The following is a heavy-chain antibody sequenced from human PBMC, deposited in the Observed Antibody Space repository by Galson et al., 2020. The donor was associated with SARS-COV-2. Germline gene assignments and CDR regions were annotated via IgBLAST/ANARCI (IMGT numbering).Heavy chain of an antibody. V-gene: IGHV3-48*02. Sequence: GSLRLSCAASGFTFSSYSMNWVRQAPGKGLEWVSYISSSSSTIYYADSVKGRFTISRDNAKNSLYLQMNSLRDEDTAVYYCARTGIAVAPYYFDYWGQGTLVTVSS. CDR3: ARTGIAVAPYYFDY. CDR1: GFTFSSYS. CDR2: ISSSSSTI. J-gene: IGHJ4*02. D-gene: IGHD6-19*01.